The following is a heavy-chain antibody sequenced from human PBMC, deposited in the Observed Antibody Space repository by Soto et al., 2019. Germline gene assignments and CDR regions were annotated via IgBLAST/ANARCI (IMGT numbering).Heavy chain of an antibody. V-gene: IGHV4-34*12. CDR2: IIHSEST. J-gene: IGHJ5*02. D-gene: IGHD3-22*01. CDR1: GGSFSAYY. Sequence: SETLSLTCAVYGGSFSAYYWSWVRQPPGKGLEWIGEIIHSESTKYNPSLKSRVTISVDTSKNQFSLKLSSVTAADTAVYYCARHGSSGRNNWFDPWGQGTLVTVSS. CDR3: ARHGSSGRNNWFDP.